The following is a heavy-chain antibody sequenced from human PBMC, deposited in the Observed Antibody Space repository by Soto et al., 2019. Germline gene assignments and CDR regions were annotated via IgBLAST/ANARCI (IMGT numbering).Heavy chain of an antibody. J-gene: IGHJ6*02. CDR2: ISGSGGTT. CDR1: GLTFSSYA. V-gene: IGHV3-23*01. Sequence: GGAPRLSCAAPGLTFSSYAMSWVRQAPGKGPEWVSTISGSGGTTDYADSVKGQFTISRDNSKNMLYLQMNSLRVEDTAVYYCATKGRWYVGYYYYGMDVWGQGTTVTVSS. CDR3: ATKGRWYVGYYYYGMDV. D-gene: IGHD6-13*01.